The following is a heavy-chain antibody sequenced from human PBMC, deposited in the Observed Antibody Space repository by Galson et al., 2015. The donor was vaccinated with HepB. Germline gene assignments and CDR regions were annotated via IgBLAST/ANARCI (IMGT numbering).Heavy chain of an antibody. CDR2: INPSGGST. CDR3: ARRRAATQYYYYGVDV. CDR1: GYTFTSYY. D-gene: IGHD6-25*01. J-gene: IGHJ6*02. V-gene: IGHV1-46*03. Sequence: SVKVSCKASGYTFTSYYMHWVRQAPGQGLEWMGIINPSGGSTSYAQKFQGRVTMTRDTSTSTVYMELSSLRSEDTAVYYCARRRAATQYYYYGVDVWGQGTTVTVSS.